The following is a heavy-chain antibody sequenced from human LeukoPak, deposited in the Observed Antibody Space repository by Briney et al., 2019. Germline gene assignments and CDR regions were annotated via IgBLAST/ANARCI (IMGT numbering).Heavy chain of an antibody. J-gene: IGHJ4*02. CDR1: GYTFTDYY. V-gene: IGHV1-2*02. D-gene: IGHD6-13*01. Sequence: ASVKVSCKASGYTFTDYYMHWVRQAPGQGLEWMAWINPNSGGTNYAQKFQGRVTMTRDTSTSTVYMELSSLRSEDTAVYYCARATPIAAAGHFDYWGQGTLVTVSS. CDR3: ARATPIAAAGHFDY. CDR2: INPNSGGT.